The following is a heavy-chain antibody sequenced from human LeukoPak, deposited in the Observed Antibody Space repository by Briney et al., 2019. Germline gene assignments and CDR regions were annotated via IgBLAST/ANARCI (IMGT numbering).Heavy chain of an antibody. CDR2: ISYDGSNK. Sequence: GGSLRLSCAASGFTFSSYGMHWVRQAPGKGLEWVAVISYDGSNKYYADSVKGRFTISRDNSKNTLYLQMNSLRAEDTAVYYCASLAGSSSWFLAPNDYWGQGTLATVSS. J-gene: IGHJ4*02. CDR3: ASLAGSSSWFLAPNDY. CDR1: GFTFSSYG. V-gene: IGHV3-30*03. D-gene: IGHD6-13*01.